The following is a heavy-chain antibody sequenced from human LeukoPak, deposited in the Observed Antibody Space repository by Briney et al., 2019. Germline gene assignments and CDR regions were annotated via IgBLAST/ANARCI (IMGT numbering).Heavy chain of an antibody. Sequence: SQTLSLTCTVSGGSISSGGYYWSWIRQPPGKGLEWIGYIYYSGSTNYNPSLKSRVTISVDTSKNQFSLKLSSVTAADTAVYYCARASSSSWYYFDYWGQGTLVTVSS. V-gene: IGHV4-61*08. CDR3: ARASSSSWYYFDY. CDR2: IYYSGST. D-gene: IGHD6-13*01. CDR1: GGSISSGGYY. J-gene: IGHJ4*02.